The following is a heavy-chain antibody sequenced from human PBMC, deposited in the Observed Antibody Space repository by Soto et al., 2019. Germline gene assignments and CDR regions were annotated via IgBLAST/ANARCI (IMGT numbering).Heavy chain of an antibody. Sequence: SVKVSCKSSGGTFSSYAISWVRQAPGQGLEWMGGIIPIFGTANYAQKFQGRVTITADESTSTAYMELSSLRSEDTAVYYCARDRDAITMVRGVIGSRYYYYGMDVWGQGTTVTVSS. CDR2: IIPIFGTA. V-gene: IGHV1-69*13. CDR3: ARDRDAITMVRGVIGSRYYYYGMDV. CDR1: GGTFSSYA. D-gene: IGHD3-10*01. J-gene: IGHJ6*02.